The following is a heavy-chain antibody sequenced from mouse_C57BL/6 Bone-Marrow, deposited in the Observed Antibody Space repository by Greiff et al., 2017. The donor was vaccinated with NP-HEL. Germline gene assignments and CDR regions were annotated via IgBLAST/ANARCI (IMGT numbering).Heavy chain of an antibody. D-gene: IGHD2-3*01. J-gene: IGHJ4*01. V-gene: IGHV3-6*01. CDR1: GYSITSGYY. CDR3: AREHDGYYDYAMDY. Sequence: EVKLMESGPGLVKPSQSLSLTCSVTGYSITSGYYWNWIRQFPGNKLEWMGYISYDGSNNYNPSLKNRISITRDTSKNQFFLKLNSVTTEDTATYYCAREHDGYYDYAMDYWGQGTSVTVSS. CDR2: ISYDGSN.